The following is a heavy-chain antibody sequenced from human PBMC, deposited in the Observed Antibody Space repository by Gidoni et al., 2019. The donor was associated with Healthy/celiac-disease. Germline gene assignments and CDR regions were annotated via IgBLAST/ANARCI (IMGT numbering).Heavy chain of an antibody. CDR1: VCSISSYY. CDR3: ASGRASSSSRRWFDP. Sequence: QVQLQESGPGLVKPSETLSLTCTVSVCSISSYYWSWIRQPPGKGLEWIGYIYYSGSTNYTPSLKSRVTISVDTSKNQFSLKLSSVTAADTAVYYCASGRASSSSRRWFDPWGQGTLVTVSS. CDR2: IYYSGST. J-gene: IGHJ5*02. D-gene: IGHD6-6*01. V-gene: IGHV4-59*01.